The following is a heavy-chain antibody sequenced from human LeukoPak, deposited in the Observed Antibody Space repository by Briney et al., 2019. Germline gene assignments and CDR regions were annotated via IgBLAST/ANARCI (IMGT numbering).Heavy chain of an antibody. D-gene: IGHD3-10*01. Sequence: QPGGSLRLSCAASGFTFSNAWMTWVRQLPGKGPEWVANIRQDESERYFADSVKGRFTTSRDNAKKSVYLHMSSLRAEDTALYYCARLSAYYYGSYFYYYMDVWGKGTTVTVSS. CDR1: GFTFSNAW. CDR2: IRQDESER. V-gene: IGHV3-7*01. J-gene: IGHJ6*03. CDR3: ARLSAYYYGSYFYYYMDV.